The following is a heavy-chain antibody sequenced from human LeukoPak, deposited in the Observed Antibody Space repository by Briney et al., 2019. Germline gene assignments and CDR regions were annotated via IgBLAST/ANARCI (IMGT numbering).Heavy chain of an antibody. CDR2: ISGSGGSI. CDR1: GSTFSTYT. CDR3: AKDLRVDGCTSTSCYSHY. D-gene: IGHD2-2*01. J-gene: IGHJ4*02. Sequence: GGSLRLSCAASGSTFSTYTMNWFRQAPGKGLEWVSGISGSGGSIYYANSVKGRFTISRDNSENTLYLQMNSLRAEDTAVYYCAKDLRVDGCTSTSCYSHYWGQGTLVTVSS. V-gene: IGHV3-23*01.